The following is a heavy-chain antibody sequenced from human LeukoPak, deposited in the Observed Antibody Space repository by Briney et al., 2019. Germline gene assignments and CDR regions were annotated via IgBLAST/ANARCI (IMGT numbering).Heavy chain of an antibody. V-gene: IGHV3-23*01. CDR1: GFTFSTYG. Sequence: QPGGSLRLSCAAAGFTFSTYGMTWVRQAPGKGLEWVSAIGGSGVSTYYADSVKGRFTISRDNSRNTLYLQMNSLRAEDTAVYYCARDPYTTGDRAFDIWGQGTMVTVSS. J-gene: IGHJ3*02. CDR2: IGGSGVST. CDR3: ARDPYTTGDRAFDI. D-gene: IGHD1-1*01.